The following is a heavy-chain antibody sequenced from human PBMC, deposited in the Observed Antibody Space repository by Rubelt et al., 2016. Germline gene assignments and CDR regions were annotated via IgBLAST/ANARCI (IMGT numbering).Heavy chain of an antibody. D-gene: IGHD6-19*01. Sequence: QLQLQESGPGLVKPSETLSLTCTVSGYSISSGYYWGWIRQPPGKGLEWIGNVYHSGSTYYNPSLKSRVTISVDTSKNQFSLRLSSVTAADTAVYYCARGPYSSGWYGDYWGQGTLVTVSS. V-gene: IGHV4-38-2*02. CDR2: VYHSGST. CDR1: GYSISSGYY. CDR3: ARGPYSSGWYGDY. J-gene: IGHJ4*02.